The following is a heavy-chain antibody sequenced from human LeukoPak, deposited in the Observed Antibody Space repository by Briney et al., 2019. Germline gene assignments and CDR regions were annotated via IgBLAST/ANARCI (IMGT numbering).Heavy chain of an antibody. CDR3: ARHLDY. CDR2: AHYSGTT. J-gene: IGHJ4*02. CDR1: GGSISSSSYY. Sequence: SETLSLTCSVSGGSISSSSYYWGWNRQPPGKGLEGLGSAHYSGTTYYNTSLKSRVTISIDASKNQFSLKLSSVTAADTAVYYCARHLDYWGQGIMVTVSS. V-gene: IGHV4-39*01.